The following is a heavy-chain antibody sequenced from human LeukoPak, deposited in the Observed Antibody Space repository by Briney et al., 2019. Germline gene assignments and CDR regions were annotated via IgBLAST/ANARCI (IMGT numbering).Heavy chain of an antibody. J-gene: IGHJ4*02. CDR2: ISAYNGNT. D-gene: IGHD5-24*01. CDR1: VYTFTSYG. V-gene: IGHV1-18*01. CDR3: ARAVEMATIFFDY. Sequence: VASVKVSCKASVYTFTSYGMSWVRQAPGQGLEWMGWISAYNGNTNYAQKLQSRVTMTPDTAPSTPYMELRSLRSHDTAVYYCARAVEMATIFFDYWGKGTLVTVPS.